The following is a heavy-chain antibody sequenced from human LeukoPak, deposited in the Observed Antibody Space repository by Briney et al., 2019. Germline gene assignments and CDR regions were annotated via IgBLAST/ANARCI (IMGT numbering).Heavy chain of an antibody. D-gene: IGHD6-13*01. CDR2: INPNSGGT. J-gene: IGHJ4*02. V-gene: IGHV1-2*02. Sequence: ASVKVSCKASGYTFTGYYIHWVRQAPGQGLEWMGWINPNSGGTNYAQKFQGRVTMTRDTSISTAYMELSNLRSDDTAVYYCAREIAAAQDYWGQGTLVTVSS. CDR1: GYTFTGYY. CDR3: AREIAAAQDY.